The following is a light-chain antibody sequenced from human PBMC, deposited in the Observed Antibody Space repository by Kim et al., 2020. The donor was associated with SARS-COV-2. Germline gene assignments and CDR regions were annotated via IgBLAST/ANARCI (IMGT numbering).Light chain of an antibody. V-gene: IGLV3-19*01. Sequence: VALGQTVRITCQGDSLRTYYATWYQQKPGQAPILVIYGKNTRPSGIPDRFSDSTSGNTASLTITGTQAGDEADYYCNSRDSNDNVVFGGGTQLTVL. J-gene: IGLJ2*01. CDR2: GKN. CDR1: SLRTYY. CDR3: NSRDSNDNVV.